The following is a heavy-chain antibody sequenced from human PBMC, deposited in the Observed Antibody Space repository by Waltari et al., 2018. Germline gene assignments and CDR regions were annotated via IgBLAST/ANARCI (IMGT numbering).Heavy chain of an antibody. CDR1: GFIFSTYW. CDR3: VRENIAAAGLES. Sequence: EVQLVESGGGLVQPGGSLRLSCVASGFIFSTYWMDWVRQAPGKGLVWVSRINRYGSSTTYADSVKGQFTISRDNAKNTLYLHMSSLRAEDTAVYYCVRENIAAAGLESWGQGTLVTVSS. V-gene: IGHV3-74*01. CDR2: INRYGSST. J-gene: IGHJ4*02. D-gene: IGHD6-13*01.